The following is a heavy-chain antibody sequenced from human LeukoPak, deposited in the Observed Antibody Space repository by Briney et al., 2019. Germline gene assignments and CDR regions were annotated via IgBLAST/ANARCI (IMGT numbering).Heavy chain of an antibody. Sequence: SETLSLTCTVSGGSISSYYWSWIQQPPGKGLEWIGYIYYSGSTNYNPSLKSRVTISVDTSKNQFSLKLSSVTAADTAVYYCARYSSGWPTGDAFDIWGQGTMVTVSS. CDR2: IYYSGST. J-gene: IGHJ3*02. V-gene: IGHV4-59*01. CDR3: ARYSSGWPTGDAFDI. CDR1: GGSISSYY. D-gene: IGHD6-19*01.